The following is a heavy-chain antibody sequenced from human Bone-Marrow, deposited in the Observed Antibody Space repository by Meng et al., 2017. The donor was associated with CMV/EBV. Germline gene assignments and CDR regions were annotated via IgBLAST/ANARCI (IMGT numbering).Heavy chain of an antibody. J-gene: IGHJ6*02. CDR3: ARVRIVVVVPAATLHYYGMDV. CDR2: ISAYNGNT. Sequence: ASVKVSCKASGYTFTSYGRSWVRQAPGQGLEWMGWISAYNGNTNYAQKLQGRVTMTTDTSTSTAYMELRSLRSDDTAVYYCARVRIVVVVPAATLHYYGMDVWGQGTTVTVSS. CDR1: GYTFTSYG. V-gene: IGHV1-18*01. D-gene: IGHD2-2*01.